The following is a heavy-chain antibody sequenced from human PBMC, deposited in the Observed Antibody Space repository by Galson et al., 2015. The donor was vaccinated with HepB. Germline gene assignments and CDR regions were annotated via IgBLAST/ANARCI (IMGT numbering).Heavy chain of an antibody. Sequence: SLRLSCAVSGFSFRSYSMNWVRQAPGKGLEWISYISSTSGTIYHAESVKGRFTISRDNAKNSLYLQMDSLRDEDTAVYYCAKTGGAVAAYWGQGTLVTVSS. D-gene: IGHD6-19*01. CDR3: AKTGGAVAAY. CDR2: ISSTSGTI. V-gene: IGHV3-48*02. CDR1: GFSFRSYS. J-gene: IGHJ4*02.